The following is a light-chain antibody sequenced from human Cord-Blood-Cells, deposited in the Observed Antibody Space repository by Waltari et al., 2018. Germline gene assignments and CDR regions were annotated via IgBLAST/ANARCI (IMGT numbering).Light chain of an antibody. CDR1: QGISIY. Sequence: WMTQSPSLLSASTCTRVTISCRMSQGISIYLAWYQQKPGKAPELLIYAASTLQSGVPSRFSGSGSGTDFTLTISCLQSEDFATYYCQQYYSFPWTFGQGTKVEIK. V-gene: IGKV1D-8*01. CDR3: QQYYSFPWT. J-gene: IGKJ1*01. CDR2: AAS.